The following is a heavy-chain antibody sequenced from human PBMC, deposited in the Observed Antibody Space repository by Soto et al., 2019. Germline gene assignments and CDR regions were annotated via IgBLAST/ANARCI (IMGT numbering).Heavy chain of an antibody. CDR1: GFAFSQYG. J-gene: IGHJ4*02. Sequence: GGSLRLSCAASGFAFSQYGMHWVRQAPGKGLEYVSAISGDGSSTYYADSVKGRFSISRDNSKNALYLQMGSLRAEDMAVYYCAARYCTNTRCFHFDYWGRGTLVTVSS. CDR3: AARYCTNTRCFHFDY. D-gene: IGHD2-2*01. V-gene: IGHV3-64*02. CDR2: ISGDGSST.